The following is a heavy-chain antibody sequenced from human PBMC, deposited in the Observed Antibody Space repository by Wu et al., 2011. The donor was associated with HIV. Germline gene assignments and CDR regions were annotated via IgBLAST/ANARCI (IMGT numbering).Heavy chain of an antibody. D-gene: IGHD3-9*01. V-gene: IGHV1-69*05. CDR1: GGTFSSYA. CDR2: IIPLFGTA. Sequence: QVQLVQSGAEVKKPGSSVKVSCKASGGTFSSYAISWVRQAPGQGLEWMGGIIPLFGTANYAQKFQGRVTITTDESTSTAYMDLSSLRSEDTAVYYCATRQTPYIDVLTERVAAAGENDVFEIWGQGTTVTVSS. J-gene: IGHJ3*02. CDR3: ATRQTPYIDVLTERVAAAGENDVFEI.